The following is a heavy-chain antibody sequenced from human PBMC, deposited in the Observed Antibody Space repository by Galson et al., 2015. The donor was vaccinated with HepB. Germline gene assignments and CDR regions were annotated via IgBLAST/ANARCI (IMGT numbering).Heavy chain of an antibody. V-gene: IGHV3-7*03. J-gene: IGHJ2*01. Sequence: SLRLSCAASGFTFSSYWMSWVRQAPGKGLEWVANIKQDGTEKHYVDSVKGRFTISRDNTKNSLYVQMNSLRAEDTAVYYCARDYDPSARPLRYFDLWGRGTLVTVSS. CDR1: GFTFSSYW. CDR2: IKQDGTEK. D-gene: IGHD3-3*01. CDR3: ARDYDPSARPLRYFDL.